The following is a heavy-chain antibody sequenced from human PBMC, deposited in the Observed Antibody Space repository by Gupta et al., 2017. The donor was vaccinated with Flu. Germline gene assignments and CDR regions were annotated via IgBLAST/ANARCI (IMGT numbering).Heavy chain of an antibody. V-gene: IGHV4-39*01. Sequence: QLQLQESGPGLVKSSETLSLTCTVSGGSISSSSYYWGWIRQTPGKGLEWIGSFYYSGSTYYNPSLKSRVTISVDTSKNQFSLKLSSVTAADTAVYYCARRGVYGGIPSNYHFDYWGQGTLVTVSS. CDR3: ARRGVYGGIPSNYHFDY. CDR1: GGSISSSSYY. D-gene: IGHD4-23*01. CDR2: FYYSGST. J-gene: IGHJ4*02.